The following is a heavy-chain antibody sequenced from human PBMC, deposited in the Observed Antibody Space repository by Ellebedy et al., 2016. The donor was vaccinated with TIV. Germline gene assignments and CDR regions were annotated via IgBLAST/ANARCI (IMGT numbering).Heavy chain of an antibody. J-gene: IGHJ5*02. CDR1: GYIFTDYW. V-gene: IGHV5-51*01. D-gene: IGHD7-27*01. Sequence: GESLKISCKGSGYIFTDYWIGWVRQTPGRGLEWMGIIYPCDSDIRYSPSFQGHITISADKSVRTAYLQWSSLKASDTAMYYCARAGAYPGDWFDPWGQGTLVTVSS. CDR3: ARAGAYPGDWFDP. CDR2: IYPCDSDI.